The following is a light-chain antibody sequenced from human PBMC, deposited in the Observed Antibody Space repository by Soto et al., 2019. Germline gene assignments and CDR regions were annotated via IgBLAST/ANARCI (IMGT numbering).Light chain of an antibody. Sequence: DIHMTPSPSPLSASVGDRVTITCRASQSISSWLAWYQQKPGKAPKLLIYKASSLESGVPSRFSGSGSGTEFTLTISSLQPDDFATYYCQHYNSYSEAFGQGTKVDI. J-gene: IGKJ1*01. CDR3: QHYNSYSEA. CDR2: KAS. V-gene: IGKV1-5*03. CDR1: QSISSW.